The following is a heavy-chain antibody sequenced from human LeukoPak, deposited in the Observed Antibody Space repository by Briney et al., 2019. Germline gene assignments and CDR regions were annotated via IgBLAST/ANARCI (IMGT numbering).Heavy chain of an antibody. CDR3: ARSRYSGYDGTFDP. CDR2: INPNSGGT. CDR1: GYTFTGYH. Sequence: ASVKVSCKASGYTFTGYHMHWVRQAPGQGLEWMGWINPNSGGTNYAQKFQGRVTMTRDTSISTAYMELSRLRSDDTAVYYCARSRYSGYDGTFDPWGQGTLVTVSS. J-gene: IGHJ5*02. V-gene: IGHV1-2*02. D-gene: IGHD5-12*01.